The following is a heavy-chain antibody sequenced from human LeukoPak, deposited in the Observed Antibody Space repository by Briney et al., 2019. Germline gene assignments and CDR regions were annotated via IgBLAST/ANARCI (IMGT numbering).Heavy chain of an antibody. Sequence: PEASVKVSCKASGYTFTSYYMHWVRQAPGQGLEWMGIINPSGGSTSYAQKFQGRVTMTRDMSTSTVYMELSSLRSEDTAVYYCARAVGVDAFDIWGQGTMVTVSS. CDR3: ARAVGVDAFDI. CDR2: INPSGGST. J-gene: IGHJ3*02. CDR1: GYTFTSYY. V-gene: IGHV1-46*01. D-gene: IGHD3-10*01.